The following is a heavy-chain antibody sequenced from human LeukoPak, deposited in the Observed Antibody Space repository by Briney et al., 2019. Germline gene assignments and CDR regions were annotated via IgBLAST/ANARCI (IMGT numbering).Heavy chain of an antibody. V-gene: IGHV3-21*01. CDR2: ISSSSYI. CDR3: ARESTVTTSFDY. D-gene: IGHD4-17*01. Sequence: GGSLRLSCAASGFTLSSYSMNWVRQAPGKGLEWVSSISSSSYIYYADSVKGRFTISRDNAKNSLYLQMNSLRAEDTAVYYCARESTVTTSFDYWGQGTLVTVSS. CDR1: GFTLSSYS. J-gene: IGHJ4*02.